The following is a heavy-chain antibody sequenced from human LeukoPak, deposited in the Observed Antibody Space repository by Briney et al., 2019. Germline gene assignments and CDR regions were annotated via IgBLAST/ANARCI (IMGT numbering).Heavy chain of an antibody. CDR2: INWNGGGT. J-gene: IGHJ6*02. D-gene: IGHD1-26*01. CDR3: AKHMRATNTYSFFGLDV. Sequence: GSSLRLSCAATGFTFKDYGMHWVRQPPGRGLEWVSSINWNGGGTDYADSVKGRSTISRDNAKNSLYLQLSSLRPEDTALYYCAKHMRATNTYSFFGLDVWGQGTTVTVSS. CDR1: GFTFKDYG. V-gene: IGHV3-9*01.